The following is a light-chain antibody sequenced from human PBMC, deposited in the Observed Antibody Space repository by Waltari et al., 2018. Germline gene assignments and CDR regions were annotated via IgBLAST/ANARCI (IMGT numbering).Light chain of an antibody. CDR3: QSADSSGTYRVI. V-gene: IGLV3-25*03. Sequence: SYELTQPPSVSVSPAQPARIPCSGDALPTLHASCSQQKAGPAPVLVIYKDSERPSGIPERFSGSSSGTTVTLTISGVQAEDEADYYCQSADSSGTYRVIFGGGTKLTVL. J-gene: IGLJ2*01. CDR2: KDS. CDR1: ALPTLH.